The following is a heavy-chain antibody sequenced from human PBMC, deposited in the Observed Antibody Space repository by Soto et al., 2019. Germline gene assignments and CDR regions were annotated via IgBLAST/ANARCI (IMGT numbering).Heavy chain of an antibody. V-gene: IGHV1-2*02. Sequence: ASVKVSCKASGYTFTSYGISWVRQAPGQGLEWMGWINPNSGGTNYAQKFQGRVTMTRDTSISTAYMELSRLRSDDTAVYYCARDFQSYYYDSSGYHRVERALDYWGQGTLVTVSS. CDR3: ARDFQSYYYDSSGYHRVERALDY. CDR1: GYTFTSYG. CDR2: INPNSGGT. J-gene: IGHJ4*02. D-gene: IGHD3-22*01.